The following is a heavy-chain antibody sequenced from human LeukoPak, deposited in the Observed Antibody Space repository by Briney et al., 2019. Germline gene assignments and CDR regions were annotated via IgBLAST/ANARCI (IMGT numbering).Heavy chain of an antibody. J-gene: IGHJ3*02. V-gene: IGHV4-59*08. Sequence: SETLSLTCTASGGTISSYYWSWIRQPPGKGLEWIGYIYYSGSTNYNPSLKSRVAISVDTSKNQFSLKLSSVTAADTAVYYCARWEGSSSPSGAFDIWGQGTMVTVSS. CDR2: IYYSGST. CDR3: ARWEGSSSPSGAFDI. D-gene: IGHD6-13*01. CDR1: GGTISSYY.